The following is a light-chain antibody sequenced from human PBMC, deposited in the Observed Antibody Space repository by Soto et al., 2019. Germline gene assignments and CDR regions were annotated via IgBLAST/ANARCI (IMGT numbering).Light chain of an antibody. J-gene: IGLJ1*01. V-gene: IGLV1-44*01. CDR3: ATWDDSLRGYV. CDR2: SDN. CDR1: SSNIGRNT. Sequence: QSVLTQPSSASGTPGQRVTISCSGSSSNIGRNTVNWFQQVPGTAPKILIYSDNQRPSGVPDRFSGSKSGTSASLAISGLQSADEADYYCATWDDSLRGYVFGTGTKLTVL.